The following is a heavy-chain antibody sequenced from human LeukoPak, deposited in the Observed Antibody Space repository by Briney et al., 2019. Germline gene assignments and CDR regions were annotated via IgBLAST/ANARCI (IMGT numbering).Heavy chain of an antibody. CDR3: VRSSTYHLFDD. Sequence: SETLSLTCTVSGGSISSYYCSWIRQPPGKGLEWIGYMYYSGSTNYNPSLKSRVTISVDMSKNQLSLKLSSVTAADTAVYYCVRSSTYHLFDDWGQGTLVTVSS. V-gene: IGHV4-59*08. CDR2: MYYSGST. CDR1: GGSISSYY. J-gene: IGHJ4*02. D-gene: IGHD2-15*01.